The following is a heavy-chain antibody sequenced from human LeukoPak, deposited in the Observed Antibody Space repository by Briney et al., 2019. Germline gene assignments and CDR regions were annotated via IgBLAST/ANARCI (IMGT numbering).Heavy chain of an antibody. CDR1: GGTFSSCA. J-gene: IGHJ4*02. CDR2: IIPIFGTA. V-gene: IGHV1-69*13. CDR3: ARDLLRDVVVVAALGY. Sequence: ASVTVSCKASGGTFSSCAISWVRQAPGQGLEWMGGIIPIFGTANYAQKFQGRVTITADESTSTAYMELSSLRSEDTAVYYCARDLLRDVVVVAALGYWGQGTLVTVSS. D-gene: IGHD2-15*01.